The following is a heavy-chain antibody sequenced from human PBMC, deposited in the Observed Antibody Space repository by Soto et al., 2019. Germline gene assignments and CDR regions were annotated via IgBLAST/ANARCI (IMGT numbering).Heavy chain of an antibody. CDR1: GYTFNRHG. Sequence: GASVKVCCKASGYTFNRHGISWVRQAPGQGLEWMGWISCYNGDTNYAQKLQGRVTMTRDTSASTVYMELRSLRSDDTAVYYCARDPSNTSGYKIYFDYWGQGTLVTVSS. V-gene: IGHV1-18*01. D-gene: IGHD2-2*02. CDR3: ARDPSNTSGYKIYFDY. CDR2: ISCYNGDT. J-gene: IGHJ4*02.